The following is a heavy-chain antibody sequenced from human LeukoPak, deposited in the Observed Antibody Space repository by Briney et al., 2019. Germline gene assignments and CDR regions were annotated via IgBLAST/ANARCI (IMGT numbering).Heavy chain of an antibody. J-gene: IGHJ4*02. CDR2: IYPGDSNT. CDR3: ARKAYYYGSTGYPDY. Sequence: GESLKISCKGSGYSFTSYWIGWVRQMPGKGLEWREIIYPGDSNTRYSPSFRSQVTISAEKSISTAYLQWSSLKASDTAMYYCARKAYYYGSTGYPDYWGQGKLVTVSS. V-gene: IGHV5-51*01. CDR1: GYSFTSYW. D-gene: IGHD3-22*01.